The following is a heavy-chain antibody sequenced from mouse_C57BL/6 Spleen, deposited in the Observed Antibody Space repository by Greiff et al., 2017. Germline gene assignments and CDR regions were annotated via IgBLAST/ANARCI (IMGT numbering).Heavy chain of an antibody. V-gene: IGHV1-50*01. CDR2: IDPSDSYT. J-gene: IGHJ1*03. CDR3: ARGWRLGGDFDV. Sequence: QVQLKQPGAELVKPGASVKLSCKASGYTFTSYWMQWVKQRPGQGLEWIGEIDPSDSYTNYNQKFKGKATLTVDTSSSTAYLQLSSLTSEDSAVYYCARGWRLGGDFDVWGTGTTVTVSS. CDR1: GYTFTSYW. D-gene: IGHD2-3*01.